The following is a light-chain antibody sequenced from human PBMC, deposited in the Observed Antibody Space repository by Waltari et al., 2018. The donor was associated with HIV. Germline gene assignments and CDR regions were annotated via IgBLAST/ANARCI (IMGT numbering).Light chain of an antibody. J-gene: IGLJ2*01. CDR1: SSNLGSNT. CDR3: AAWDDSLNGPV. Sequence: QSVLTQPPSASGTPGPRVTISCSGSSSNLGSNTLNWYQQLPGTAPKLLIYSNKQRPSGVPDRFSGSKSGTSASLAISGLQSEDEADYYCAAWDDSLNGPVFGGGTKLTVL. V-gene: IGLV1-44*01. CDR2: SNK.